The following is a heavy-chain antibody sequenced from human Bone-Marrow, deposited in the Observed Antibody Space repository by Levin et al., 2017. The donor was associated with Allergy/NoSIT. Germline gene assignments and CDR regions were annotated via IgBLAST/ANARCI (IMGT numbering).Heavy chain of an antibody. CDR2: IYASGST. Sequence: SCAASGFTVSSNYMTWVRQAPGKGLQWVSVIYASGSTYNADSVKGRFTISRDNSKNTPYLQMNGLTAEDTAIYYCARVAIVILPAGNAFDRWGPGPMVTVSS. CDR3: ARVAIVILPAGNAFDR. D-gene: IGHD6-19*01. J-gene: IGHJ3*01. CDR1: GFTVSSNY. V-gene: IGHV3-53*01.